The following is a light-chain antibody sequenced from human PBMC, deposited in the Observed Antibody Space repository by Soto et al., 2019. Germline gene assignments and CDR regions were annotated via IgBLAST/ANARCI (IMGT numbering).Light chain of an antibody. CDR1: QSVSSN. CDR2: GAS. V-gene: IGKV3-15*01. CDR3: QQYNNWPPVT. Sequence: EIVMTQSPATLSVSPGERATLSCRASQSVSSNLAWYQQKPGQAPRLLIYGASTRATGIPTRFSGSGSGTEFTLTISSLQSEDFAVYYCQQYNNWPPVTFGQGTKVEIK. J-gene: IGKJ1*01.